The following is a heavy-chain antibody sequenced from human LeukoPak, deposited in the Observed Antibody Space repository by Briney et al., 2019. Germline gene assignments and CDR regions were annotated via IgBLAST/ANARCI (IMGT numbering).Heavy chain of an antibody. J-gene: IGHJ5*02. D-gene: IGHD3-22*01. V-gene: IGHV4-31*03. CDR1: GGSISSGGYY. CDR2: IYYSGST. CDR3: AGFSTYYYDRFDP. Sequence: SETLSLTCTVSGGSISSGGYYWSWIRQHPGKGLEWIGYIYYSGSTYYNPSLKSRVTISVDTSKNQFSLKLSSVTAADTAVYYCAGFSTYYYDRFDPWGQGTLVTVSS.